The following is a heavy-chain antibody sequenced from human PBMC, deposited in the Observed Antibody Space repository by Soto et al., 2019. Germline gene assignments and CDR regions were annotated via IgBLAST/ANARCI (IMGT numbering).Heavy chain of an antibody. Sequence: GASVKVSCKASGYTFTSYDMNWVRQATGQGLEWMGWMNPNSGNTGYAQKFQGRVTMTRNTSISTAYMELSSLRSEETAVYYCAREAVVVPAAMKFDYWGQGTLVTVPS. CDR3: AREAVVVPAAMKFDY. V-gene: IGHV1-8*01. D-gene: IGHD2-2*01. CDR2: MNPNSGNT. J-gene: IGHJ4*02. CDR1: GYTFTSYD.